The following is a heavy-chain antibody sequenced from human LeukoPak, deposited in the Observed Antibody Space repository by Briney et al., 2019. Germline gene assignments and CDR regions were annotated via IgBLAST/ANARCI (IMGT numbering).Heavy chain of an antibody. Sequence: AGGSLRLSCAASGFTFSDYYMSWIRQAPGKGLEGVSYISDSSSYTKYADSVKGRFTISRDNAKNSLYLQMNSLRAEDTAVYYCASLNYDILTGSYYFDYWGQGTLVTISS. CDR1: GFTFSDYY. D-gene: IGHD3-9*01. CDR3: ASLNYDILTGSYYFDY. V-gene: IGHV3-11*03. CDR2: ISDSSSYT. J-gene: IGHJ4*02.